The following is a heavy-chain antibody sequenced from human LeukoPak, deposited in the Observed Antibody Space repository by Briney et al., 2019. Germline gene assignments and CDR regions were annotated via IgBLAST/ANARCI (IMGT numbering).Heavy chain of an antibody. J-gene: IGHJ3*02. V-gene: IGHV1-69*05. Sequence: ASVKVSCKASGGTFSSYAISWVRQAPGQGLEWMGGIIPIFGTANYAQKFQGRVTITTDESTSTAYMELSSLRSADTAVYSCASKDYYDSSGYSIWGQGTMVTVSS. CDR2: IIPIFGTA. CDR1: GGTFSSYA. D-gene: IGHD3-22*01. CDR3: ASKDYYDSSGYSI.